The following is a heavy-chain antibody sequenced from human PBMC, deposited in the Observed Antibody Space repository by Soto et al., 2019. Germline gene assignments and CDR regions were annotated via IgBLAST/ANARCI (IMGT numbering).Heavy chain of an antibody. D-gene: IGHD3-9*01. Sequence: QVQLVQSGAEVKKPGASVKVSCKASGYTFSSYYIHWVRQAPGQGLEWIRIINPIGGSTNYAQNFNGRLTVTRDTSTATVYMALSAPTPDDTAMYYCARGLGLGDCWAQGTLVTVSS. V-gene: IGHV1-46*01. J-gene: IGHJ4*02. CDR3: ARGLGLGDC. CDR1: GYTFSSYY. CDR2: INPIGGST.